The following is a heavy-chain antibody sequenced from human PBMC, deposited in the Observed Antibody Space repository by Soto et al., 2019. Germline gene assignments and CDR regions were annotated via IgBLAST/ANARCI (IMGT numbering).Heavy chain of an antibody. V-gene: IGHV2-5*02. CDR3: AHSLLVWFGEVGWLDP. CDR2: IYWDDDK. Sequence: QITLKESGPTLVKPTQTLTLTCTFSGFSLSTSGVGVGWIRQPPGKALEWLALIYWDDDKHYSPSLKSRLTLPIDTSQHQAVLTMTNMDHVATATYDCAHSLLVWFGEVGWLDPWGQGTLVTVSS. D-gene: IGHD3-10*01. CDR1: GFSLSTSGVG. J-gene: IGHJ5*02.